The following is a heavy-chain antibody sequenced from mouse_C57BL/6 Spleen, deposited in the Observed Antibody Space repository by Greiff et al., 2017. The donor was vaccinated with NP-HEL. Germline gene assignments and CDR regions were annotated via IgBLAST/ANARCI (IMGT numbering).Heavy chain of an antibody. V-gene: IGHV5-12*01. Sequence: EVKLMESGGGLVQPGGSLKLSCAASGFTFSDYYMYWVRQTPEKRLEWVAYISNGGGSTYYPDTVKGRFTISRDNAKNTLYLQMSRLKSEDTAMYYCARRVYYGNYFDYWGQGTTLTVSS. D-gene: IGHD2-1*01. CDR2: ISNGGGST. CDR3: ARRVYYGNYFDY. CDR1: GFTFSDYY. J-gene: IGHJ2*01.